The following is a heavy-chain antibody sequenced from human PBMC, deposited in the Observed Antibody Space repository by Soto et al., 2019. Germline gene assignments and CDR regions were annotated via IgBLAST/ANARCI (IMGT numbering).Heavy chain of an antibody. J-gene: IGHJ4*02. D-gene: IGHD2-15*01. V-gene: IGHV3-33*01. CDR2: IWYDGSNK. CDR1: GFTFSSYG. CDR3: ERDEGYCSGGSCYPGY. Sequence: QVQLVESGGGVVQPGRSLRLSCAASGFTFSSYGMHWVRQAPGKGLEWVAVIWYDGSNKYYADSVKGRFTISRDNSKNTLYLEMNSLRAEDTAVYYCERDEGYCSGGSCYPGYWGQGTLVTVSS.